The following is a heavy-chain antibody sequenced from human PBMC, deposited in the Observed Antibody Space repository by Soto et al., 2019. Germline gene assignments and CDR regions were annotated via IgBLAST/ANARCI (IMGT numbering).Heavy chain of an antibody. CDR3: AKHRGFVAGPFDS. Sequence: EVQLLESGGGLEQPGGSLRLSCAVSGITFTNYAMGWVRQAPGKGLAWVSGISGNVGSTTHYADSVKVRFTISRDNSKNILFLQMNSLRAEDTAVYYCAKHRGFVAGPFDSWGQGTLVIVSS. CDR1: GITFTNYA. D-gene: IGHD6-19*01. J-gene: IGHJ4*02. V-gene: IGHV3-23*01. CDR2: ISGNVGSTT.